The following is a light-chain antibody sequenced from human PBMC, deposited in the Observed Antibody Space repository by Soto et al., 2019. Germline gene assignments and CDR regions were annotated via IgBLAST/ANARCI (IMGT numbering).Light chain of an antibody. CDR2: AAS. CDR1: QDISYY. J-gene: IGKJ1*01. V-gene: IGKV1-27*01. CDR3: QKYHRAPRT. Sequence: DIQMTQSPSSLSASVGDRVTITCRANQDISYYLAWYQQKQGKVPKLLIYAASTLQSGVPSRFSGSGSGTDFTLTISSLQPEDIATYYCQKYHRAPRTFGQGTKVEIK.